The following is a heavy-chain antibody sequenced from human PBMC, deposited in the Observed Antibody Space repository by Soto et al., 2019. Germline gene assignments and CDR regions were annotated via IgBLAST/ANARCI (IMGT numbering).Heavy chain of an antibody. V-gene: IGHV4-59*08. J-gene: IGHJ4*02. CDR3: ARHYGDSY. D-gene: IGHD4-17*01. CDR1: GGSISSYY. CDR2: ISSTGNT. Sequence: QVHLQESGPGLVKPSETLSLTCTVSGGSISSYYWSWIRQPPGKGLEWIGCISSTGNTNYNPSLKSRVTISVDPPKTQFSLNLSSVTAADTAVYHCARHYGDSYWGQGILVTVSS.